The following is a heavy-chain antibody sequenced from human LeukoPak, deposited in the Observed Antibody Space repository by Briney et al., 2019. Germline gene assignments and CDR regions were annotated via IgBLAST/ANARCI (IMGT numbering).Heavy chain of an antibody. Sequence: GGSLRLSCEGSGFTFSSHAVTWVRQAPGKGLQWVSGVSGSGVSTYYADSVKGRFTISRDNSKNTLYLQMNSLRAEDTAIYYCAKKEGDTYFSWYMDVWGKGTTVTVSS. CDR1: GFTFSSHA. D-gene: IGHD2-21*01. CDR2: VSGSGVST. J-gene: IGHJ6*03. V-gene: IGHV3-23*01. CDR3: AKKEGDTYFSWYMDV.